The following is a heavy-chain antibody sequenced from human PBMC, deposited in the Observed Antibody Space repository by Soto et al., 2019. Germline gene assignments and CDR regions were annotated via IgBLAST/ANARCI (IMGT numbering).Heavy chain of an antibody. CDR3: ARVPSTVTYDY. V-gene: IGHV4-34*01. D-gene: IGHD4-17*01. J-gene: IGHJ4*02. Sequence: SETLSLTCAVYGGSFSGYYWSWIRQPPGKGLEWIGEINHSGSTNYNPSLKSRVTISVDTSKNQFSLKLSSVTAADTAVYYCARVPSTVTYDYWGQGNLVTVS. CDR2: INHSGST. CDR1: GGSFSGYY.